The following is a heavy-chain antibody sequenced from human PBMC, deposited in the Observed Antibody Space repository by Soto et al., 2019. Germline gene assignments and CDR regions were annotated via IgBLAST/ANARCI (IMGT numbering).Heavy chain of an antibody. D-gene: IGHD2-2*01. J-gene: IGHJ4*02. CDR2: IIHAFGTA. CDR1: GGTFNRYL. Sequence: QVQLVQSGAEVKNPGSSGKVSCKTSGGTFNRYLIDWLRQAPGQGLEWRGGIIHAFGTAKYAQKFQGRVTLTTDKSTTTACMELRTLTTEDTAVYYCARGLDQPPVGLYFDTWGQGTLVTVSS. V-gene: IGHV1-69*06. CDR3: ARGLDQPPVGLYFDT.